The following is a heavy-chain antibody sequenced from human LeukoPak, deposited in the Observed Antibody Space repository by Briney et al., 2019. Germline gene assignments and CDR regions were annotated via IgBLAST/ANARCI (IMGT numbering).Heavy chain of an antibody. CDR1: GFTLSSYG. D-gene: IGHD6-19*01. CDR2: IWYDGSNK. J-gene: IGHJ4*02. Sequence: PGRSLRLSCAASGFTLSSYGMHWVRQAPGKGLEWVAVIWYDGSNKYYADSVKGRFTISRDNSKNTLYLQMNSLRAEDTAVYYCARGSSGWYPGPFDYWGRGTLVTVSS. CDR3: ARGSSGWYPGPFDY. V-gene: IGHV3-33*01.